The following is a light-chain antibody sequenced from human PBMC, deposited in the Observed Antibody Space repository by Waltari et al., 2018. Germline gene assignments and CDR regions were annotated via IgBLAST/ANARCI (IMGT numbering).Light chain of an antibody. V-gene: IGLV1-40*01. CDR2: GNN. J-gene: IGLJ2*01. Sequence: QSVLTLPPSVSGAPGQRVPIPCTGSGDNNGAGHGVHGYQQLPGTAPKLLIYGNNNRPSGVPARFSGSNSGTSASLAITGLQAEDEGDYFCQSYDGSLSGSVIFGGGTKLTVL. CDR3: QSYDGSLSGSVI. CDR1: GDNNGAGHG.